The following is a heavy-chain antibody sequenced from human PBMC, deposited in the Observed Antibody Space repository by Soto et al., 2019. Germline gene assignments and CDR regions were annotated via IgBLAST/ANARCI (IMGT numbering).Heavy chain of an antibody. Sequence: QVQLVQSGAEVKKPGASVKDSCKASGYTFTIFGLSWVRQAPGPGLEWMGWISANNGNTNYAQKFQGRVTMTTDTSTSTVYMELRRLRSDDTAVYYWARDRGSYALDYWAEGTLVTVAS. CDR1: GYTFTIFG. CDR2: ISANNGNT. D-gene: IGHD1-26*01. V-gene: IGHV1-18*01. J-gene: IGHJ4*02. CDR3: ARDRGSYALDY.